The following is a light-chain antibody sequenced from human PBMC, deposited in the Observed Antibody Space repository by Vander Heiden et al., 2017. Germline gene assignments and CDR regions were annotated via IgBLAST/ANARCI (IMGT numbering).Light chain of an antibody. CDR2: DVT. Sequence: QSAPTQPRSVSGSPGQSVTISCTGTSSDVGRYNFVSCYQTYPGKAPSVIIYDVTRRPAGVPDRFSGSKSGNTASLTISVLQADDEADYYCCSFVDRCTFVFGTGTEVTVL. CDR1: SSDVGRYNF. V-gene: IGLV2-11*01. CDR3: CSFVDRCTFV. J-gene: IGLJ1*01.